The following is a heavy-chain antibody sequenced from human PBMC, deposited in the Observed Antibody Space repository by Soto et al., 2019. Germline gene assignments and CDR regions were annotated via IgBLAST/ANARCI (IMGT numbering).Heavy chain of an antibody. CDR1: GFTFNNYW. Sequence: DVQLVESGGGLVQPGGSLRLSCAASGFTFNNYWMHWVRQAPGKGLMWVSRINTDGTRTTYADSVKGRLAIARDTATSTVERQMNRLGAGDTAVYFCARVKSGRYDWSDPWGQGTLVTVSS. J-gene: IGHJ5*02. D-gene: IGHD3-10*01. CDR2: INTDGTRT. V-gene: IGHV3-74*01. CDR3: ARVKSGRYDWSDP.